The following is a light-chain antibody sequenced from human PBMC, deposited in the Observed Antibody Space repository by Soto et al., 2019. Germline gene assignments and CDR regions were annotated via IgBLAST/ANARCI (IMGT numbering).Light chain of an antibody. CDR3: QQRHMWPIT. CDR2: DAY. Sequence: EVVMTQSPATLSVSPGERATLSCRASQSFRGLLAWYQQKPGQASRLLIYDAYNRATGIPPRFSGSGSGTDFTLTISSLEPEDSAVYYCQQRHMWPITFGQGTRLEIK. CDR1: QSFRGL. V-gene: IGKV3-11*01. J-gene: IGKJ5*01.